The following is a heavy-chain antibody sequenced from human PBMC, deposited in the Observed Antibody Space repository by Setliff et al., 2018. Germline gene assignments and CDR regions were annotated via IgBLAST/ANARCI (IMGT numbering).Heavy chain of an antibody. V-gene: IGHV4-39*01. D-gene: IGHD3-3*01. CDR3: ARMSGFLYMDV. J-gene: IGHJ6*03. CDR2: IYYSGTT. CDR1: GASVSGNSYY. Sequence: PSETLSLTCTVSGASVSGNSYYWAWTRQPPGKGLEWIGNIYYSGTTYSNPSLKSRVTMSVDASKRQFSLKLTSVTAADTAVYYCARMSGFLYMDVWGKGTTVTVSS.